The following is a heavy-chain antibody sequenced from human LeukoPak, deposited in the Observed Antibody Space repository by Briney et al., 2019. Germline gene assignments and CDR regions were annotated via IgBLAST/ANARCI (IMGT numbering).Heavy chain of an antibody. CDR3: AHRDYYDSRYYFYY. CDR2: IYWNDDK. D-gene: IGHD3-22*01. J-gene: IGHJ4*02. V-gene: IGHV2-5*01. CDR1: GFSLSTRGVG. Sequence: KTSGPTLLNPTPTLTLTCTFTGFSLSTRGVGVGWIRQPPGKALEWLALIYWNDDKRYSPSLKSRLTITKDNSKNQVVRTMTNMDPWVTASYFCAHRDYYDSRYYFYYWGQGTLVTVSS.